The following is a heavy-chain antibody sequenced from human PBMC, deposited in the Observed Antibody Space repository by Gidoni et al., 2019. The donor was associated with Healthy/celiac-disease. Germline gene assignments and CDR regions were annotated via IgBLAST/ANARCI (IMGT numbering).Heavy chain of an antibody. D-gene: IGHD2-2*01. J-gene: IGHJ6*02. CDR1: GGSFSGYY. CDR2: INHSGST. Sequence: QVQLQQWGAGLLKPSETLSLTCAVYGGSFSGYYWSWIRQPPGKGLEWIWEINHSGSTNYNPSLNSRVTISVDTSKNQFSLKLSSVTAADTAVYYCARGGDIVVVPAVHKSQITYYYYYGMDVWGQGTTVTVSS. CDR3: ARGGDIVVVPAVHKSQITYYYYYGMDV. V-gene: IGHV4-34*01.